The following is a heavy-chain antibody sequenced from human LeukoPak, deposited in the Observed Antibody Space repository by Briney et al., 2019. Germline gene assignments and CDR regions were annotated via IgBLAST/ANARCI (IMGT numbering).Heavy chain of an antibody. D-gene: IGHD6-6*01. CDR1: GFTFSSYS. CDR3: AKLGGIAARPDGFDY. J-gene: IGHJ4*02. CDR2: ISSSSSYI. V-gene: IGHV3-21*04. Sequence: GGSLRLSCAASGFTFSSYSMNWVRQAPGKGLEWVSSISSSSSYIYYADSVKGRFTISRDNSKNSLYLQMNSLRTEDTALYYCAKLGGIAARPDGFDYWGQGTLVTVSS.